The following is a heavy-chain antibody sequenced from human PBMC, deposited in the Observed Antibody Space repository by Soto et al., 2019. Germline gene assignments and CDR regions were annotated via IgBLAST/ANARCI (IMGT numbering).Heavy chain of an antibody. CDR3: ARGQRFSDWFDP. CDR1: GGTISGYY. CDR2: IYSSGNT. J-gene: IGHJ5*02. D-gene: IGHD3-3*01. Sequence: ESLSLTCSVSGGTISGYYWTWIRQPAGKGLEWIGRIYSSGNTKYNPSLQSRVTMSLDTSNNQFSLRLTSVTAADTAVYYCARGQRFSDWFDPWGQGTLVTVSS. V-gene: IGHV4-4*07.